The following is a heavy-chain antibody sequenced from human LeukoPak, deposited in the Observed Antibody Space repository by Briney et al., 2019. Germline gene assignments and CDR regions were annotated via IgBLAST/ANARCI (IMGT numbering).Heavy chain of an antibody. Sequence: SKTLSLTCTVSGGSISSYYWSWIRQPPGKGLEWIGYIYYSGSTNYNPSLKSRVTISVDTSKNQFSLKLSSVTAADTAVYYCAGGGYQRDWFDPWGQGTLVTVSS. J-gene: IGHJ5*02. CDR1: GGSISSYY. V-gene: IGHV4-59*01. CDR2: IYYSGST. D-gene: IGHD2-15*01. CDR3: AGGGYQRDWFDP.